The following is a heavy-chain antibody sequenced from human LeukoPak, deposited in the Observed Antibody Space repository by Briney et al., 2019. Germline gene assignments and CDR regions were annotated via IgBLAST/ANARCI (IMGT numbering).Heavy chain of an antibody. J-gene: IGHJ4*02. CDR1: GYSISSGYY. CDR2: IYHSGST. Sequence: SETLSLTCAVSGYSISSGYYWGWIRQPPGKGLEWIGSIYHSGSTYYNPPLKSRVTISVDTSKNQFSLKLSSVTAADTAVYYCARELSRGYSSSWPDYWGQGTLVTVSS. CDR3: ARELSRGYSSSWPDY. V-gene: IGHV4-38-2*02. D-gene: IGHD6-13*01.